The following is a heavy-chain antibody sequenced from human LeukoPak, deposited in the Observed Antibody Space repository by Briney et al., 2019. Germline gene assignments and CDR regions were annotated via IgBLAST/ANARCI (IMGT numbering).Heavy chain of an antibody. D-gene: IGHD4-17*01. CDR3: AKDSSVPYGITN. CDR2: IDGSGGNT. J-gene: IGHJ4*02. Sequence: GGSLRLSCVVSGFTFSRYAMSWVRQAPGKGLEWVSAIDGSGGNTFYADSVKGRFTISRDNSKNTLFLHMNSLRAEDTAVYFCAKDSSVPYGITNWGQGTLDTVS. V-gene: IGHV3-23*01. CDR1: GFTFSRYA.